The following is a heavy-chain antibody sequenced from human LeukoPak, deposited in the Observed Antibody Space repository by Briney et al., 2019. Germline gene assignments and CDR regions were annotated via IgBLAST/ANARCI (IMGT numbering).Heavy chain of an antibody. D-gene: IGHD4-17*01. Sequence: GASVKVSCKASGYTFTGYYMHWVRQAPGQGLEWMGWINPNSGGTKYAQKFRGRVTMTRDTSISTAYMELSRLRSDDTAVYYCARVPTYGDYVGVTDNWGQGTLVTVSS. J-gene: IGHJ4*02. V-gene: IGHV1-2*02. CDR3: ARVPTYGDYVGVTDN. CDR2: INPNSGGT. CDR1: GYTFTGYY.